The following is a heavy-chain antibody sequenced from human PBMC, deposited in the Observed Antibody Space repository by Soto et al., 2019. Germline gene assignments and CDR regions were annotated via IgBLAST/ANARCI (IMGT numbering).Heavy chain of an antibody. V-gene: IGHV1-69*12. Sequence: QVQLVQSGAEVKKPGSSVKVSCKASGGTFSSYAISWVRQAPGQGLEWMGGIIPIFGTANYAQKFQGRVTITADESTSTAYMELGSLRSEDTAVYYCARDPGSIAAAASYYYYYGMDVWGQGTTVTVSS. J-gene: IGHJ6*02. D-gene: IGHD6-6*01. CDR1: GGTFSSYA. CDR3: ARDPGSIAAAASYYYYYGMDV. CDR2: IIPIFGTA.